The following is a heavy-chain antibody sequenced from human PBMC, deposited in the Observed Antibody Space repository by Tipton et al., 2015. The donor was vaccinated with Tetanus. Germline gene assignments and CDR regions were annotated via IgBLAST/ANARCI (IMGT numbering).Heavy chain of an antibody. CDR3: ARERTRGGDSDFGVAN. CDR2: IHYSGGS. CDR1: GASVSSGDSH. Sequence: LRLSCTVSGASVSSGDSHWTWIRQHPGEGLEWIGDIHYSGGSKYNPSLKSRLTMSLDTSQNQFSLRLSSVTAADTAVYYCARERTRGGDSDFGVANWGQGTLVTVSS. J-gene: IGHJ4*02. D-gene: IGHD4/OR15-4a*01. V-gene: IGHV4-31*02.